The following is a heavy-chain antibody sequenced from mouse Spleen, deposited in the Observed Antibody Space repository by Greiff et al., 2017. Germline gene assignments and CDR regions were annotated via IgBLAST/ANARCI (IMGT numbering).Heavy chain of an antibody. CDR2: INYDGSST. Sequence: DVKLVESEGGLVQPGSSMKLSCTASGFTFSDYYMAWVRQVPEKGLEWVANINYDGSSTYYLDSLKSRFIISRDNAKNILYLQMSSLKSEDTATYYCARDRGLGFFDYWGQGTTLTVSS. V-gene: IGHV5-16*01. CDR1: GFTFSDYY. D-gene: IGHD3-3*01. J-gene: IGHJ2*01. CDR3: ARDRGLGFFDY.